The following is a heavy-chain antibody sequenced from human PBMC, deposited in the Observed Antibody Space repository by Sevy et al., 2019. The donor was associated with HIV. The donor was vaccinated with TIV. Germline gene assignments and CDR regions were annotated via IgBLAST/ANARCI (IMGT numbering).Heavy chain of an antibody. J-gene: IGHJ4*02. CDR2: INPNSGGT. CDR3: ARVLRSSSGTDY. Sequence: ASVKVSCKASGYTFTDYFIHWVRQAPGQGLEWMGWINPNSGGTNYAQKFQGRVTMTRDTSISTAYMELTRLRSDDTAVYYCARVLRSSSGTDYWGQGTLVTVSS. D-gene: IGHD6-6*01. V-gene: IGHV1-2*02. CDR1: GYTFTDYF.